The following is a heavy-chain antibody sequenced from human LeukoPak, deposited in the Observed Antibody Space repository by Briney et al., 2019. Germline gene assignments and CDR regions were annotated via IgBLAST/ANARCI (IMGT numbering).Heavy chain of an antibody. D-gene: IGHD3-22*01. V-gene: IGHV3-21*01. Sequence: GGSLRLSCAASGFTFSSYSMNWVRQAPGKGLEWVSSISSSSSYTYYADSVKGRFTISRDNAKNSLYLQMNSLRAEDTAVYYCARDSVHGYYDSSGYSALFDYWGQGTLVTVSS. CDR1: GFTFSSYS. CDR3: ARDSVHGYYDSSGYSALFDY. J-gene: IGHJ4*02. CDR2: ISSSSSYT.